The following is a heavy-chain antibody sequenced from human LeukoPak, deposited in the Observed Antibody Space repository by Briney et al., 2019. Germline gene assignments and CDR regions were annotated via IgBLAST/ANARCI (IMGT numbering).Heavy chain of an antibody. CDR1: GYTFTSYG. Sequence: ASVKVSCKASGYTFTSYGISWVRQAPGQGLEWMGWISAYNGNTNYAQKLQGRVTMTTDTSTSTAYMELRSLRSDDTAVYYCARDRVAYSGGDCYSEWFDPWGQGTLATVSS. D-gene: IGHD2-21*02. V-gene: IGHV1-18*01. J-gene: IGHJ5*02. CDR3: ARDRVAYSGGDCYSEWFDP. CDR2: ISAYNGNT.